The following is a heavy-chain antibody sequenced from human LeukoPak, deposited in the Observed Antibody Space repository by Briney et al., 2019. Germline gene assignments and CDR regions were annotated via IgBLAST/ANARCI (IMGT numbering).Heavy chain of an antibody. CDR3: ARAWFDNLNPTYYDILTGSDY. Sequence: AVRVSCKASGGTFSSYAISWVRQAPGQGRERMGRIIPILGIANYAQKFQGRVTITADKSTSTAYMELSSLRSEDTAVYYCARAWFDNLNPTYYDILTGSDYWGQGTLVTVSS. J-gene: IGHJ4*02. CDR2: IIPILGIA. V-gene: IGHV1-69*04. D-gene: IGHD3-9*01. CDR1: GGTFSSYA.